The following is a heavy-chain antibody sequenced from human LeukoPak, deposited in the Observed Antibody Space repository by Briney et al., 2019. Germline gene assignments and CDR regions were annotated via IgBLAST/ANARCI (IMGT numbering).Heavy chain of an antibody. D-gene: IGHD1-26*01. Sequence: PGGSLRLSCAASGFTFSDYYMSWIRQAPGKGLEWVSYISSSGSTIYYADSVKGRFTISRDNAKNSLYLQMNSLRAEDTAVYYCAKDLIRWERLDNWGQGTLVTVSS. CDR1: GFTFSDYY. V-gene: IGHV3-11*04. J-gene: IGHJ4*02. CDR2: ISSSGSTI. CDR3: AKDLIRWERLDN.